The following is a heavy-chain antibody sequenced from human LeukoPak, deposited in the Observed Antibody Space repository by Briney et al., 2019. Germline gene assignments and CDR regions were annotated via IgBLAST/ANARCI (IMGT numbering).Heavy chain of an antibody. V-gene: IGHV4-39*02. D-gene: IGHD6-13*01. CDR1: GGSISSNNHY. CDR3: ARESPLAAAGMGYFDY. CDR2: IFYSGNT. J-gene: IGHJ4*02. Sequence: SETLSLTCTVSGGSISSNNHYWGWIRQPPGRGLEWIGSIFYSGNTYYNPSLKSRVTVSVDTSKNQFSLRLSSVTAADTAVYYCARESPLAAAGMGYFDYWGQGTLVTVSS.